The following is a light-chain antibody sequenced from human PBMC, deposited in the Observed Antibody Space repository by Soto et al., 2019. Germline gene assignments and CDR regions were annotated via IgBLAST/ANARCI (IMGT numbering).Light chain of an antibody. CDR2: KAS. V-gene: IGKV1-5*03. CDR3: QQYNTNPVT. J-gene: IGKJ3*01. Sequence: DIHMTQSPSTLSASVGDRVTISCRASQSASTWLAWYQQKPGKAPNLLIYKASNLEIGVPSRFSGSGSGTEFTLTTSSLQPDDFATYYCQQYNTNPVTFGPGTKVEIK. CDR1: QSASTW.